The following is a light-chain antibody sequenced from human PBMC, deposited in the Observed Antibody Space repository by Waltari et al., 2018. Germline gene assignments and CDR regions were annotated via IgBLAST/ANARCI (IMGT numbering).Light chain of an antibody. V-gene: IGKV3-20*01. Sequence: ELVLTQSPGTLSLSPGERATLSCRARQSVSSSYLAWYQQKPGQAPRLLIYDASSRATGIPDRCSGSGSGTDVTITISRLEPEDFAVYYCQQYGSSPLTFGGGTKVEIK. J-gene: IGKJ4*01. CDR2: DAS. CDR1: QSVSSSY. CDR3: QQYGSSPLT.